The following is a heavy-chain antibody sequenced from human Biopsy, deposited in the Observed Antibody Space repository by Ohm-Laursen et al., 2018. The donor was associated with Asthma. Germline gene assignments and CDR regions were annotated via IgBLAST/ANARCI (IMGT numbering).Heavy chain of an antibody. J-gene: IGHJ6*02. Sequence: SLRLFCAASGFTFSSYAMHWVRQAPGKGLEWVAVISYDGSNKYYADSVKGRFTISRDNSKNTLYLQMNSLRAEDTAVYYCARGQGIAAAGTIFDYYYYGMDVWGQGTTVTVSS. V-gene: IGHV3-30-3*01. CDR3: ARGQGIAAAGTIFDYYYYGMDV. CDR2: ISYDGSNK. D-gene: IGHD6-13*01. CDR1: GFTFSSYA.